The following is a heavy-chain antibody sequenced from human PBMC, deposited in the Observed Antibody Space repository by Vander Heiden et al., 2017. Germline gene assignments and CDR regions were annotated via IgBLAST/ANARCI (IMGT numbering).Heavy chain of an antibody. CDR2: IYYSGST. D-gene: IGHD1-7*01. Sequence: QVQLQESGPGLVKPSETLSLTCTVPGGYISSYYWSWIRQPPGKGLEWIGYIYYSGSTNYNPSLKSRVTISVDTSKNQFSLKLSSVTAADTAVYYCARGRYNWNYGAYDYWGQGTLVTVSS. V-gene: IGHV4-59*01. CDR3: ARGRYNWNYGAYDY. CDR1: GGYISSYY. J-gene: IGHJ4*02.